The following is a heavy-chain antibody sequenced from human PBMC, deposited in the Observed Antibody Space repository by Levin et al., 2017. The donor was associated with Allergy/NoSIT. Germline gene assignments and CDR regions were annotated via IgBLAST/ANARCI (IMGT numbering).Heavy chain of an antibody. CDR1: GFSFANHA. D-gene: IGHD6-19*01. Sequence: GGSLRLSCAASGFSFANHAMTWVRHAPGKGLEWVSTIRPNSERTYFADSVKGRFTVSRDDSVNMMSLQMSSLRADDAAVYYCAREQGARGWYTVDFWGQGALVPVSS. CDR3: AREQGARGWYTVDF. V-gene: IGHV3-23*01. CDR2: IRPNSERT. J-gene: IGHJ4*02.